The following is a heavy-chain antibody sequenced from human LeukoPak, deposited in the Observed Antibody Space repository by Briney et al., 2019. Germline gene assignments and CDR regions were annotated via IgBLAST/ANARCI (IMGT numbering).Heavy chain of an antibody. Sequence: ASVKVSCKASGYTFTSYYMHWVRQAPGQGLEWMGIINPSGGSTSYAQKFQGRVTMTRDTSTSTVYMELSSLRSEDTAVYYCARVRTSKETIAAAEGFDYWGQGTLVTVSS. CDR2: INPSGGST. J-gene: IGHJ4*02. V-gene: IGHV1-46*01. D-gene: IGHD6-13*01. CDR1: GYTFTSYY. CDR3: ARVRTSKETIAAAEGFDY.